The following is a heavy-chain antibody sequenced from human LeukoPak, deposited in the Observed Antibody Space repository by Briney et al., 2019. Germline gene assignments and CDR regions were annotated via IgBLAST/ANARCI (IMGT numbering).Heavy chain of an antibody. V-gene: IGHV3-7*01. CDR1: GFTFSSYW. Sequence: GGSLRLSCAASGFTFSSYWMSWVRQAPGKGLEWVASIKQDGSEKYYVDSVKGRFTISRDNAKNSLYLQMNSLRAEDTAVYYCARERSSSWYYYWGQGTLVTVSS. CDR2: IKQDGSEK. CDR3: ARERSSSWYYY. D-gene: IGHD6-13*01. J-gene: IGHJ4*02.